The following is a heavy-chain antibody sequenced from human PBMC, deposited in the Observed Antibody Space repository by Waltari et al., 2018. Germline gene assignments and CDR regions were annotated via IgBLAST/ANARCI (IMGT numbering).Heavy chain of an antibody. V-gene: IGHV3-23*04. J-gene: IGHJ6*03. D-gene: IGHD1-26*01. CDR3: GGRYYYYYYMDV. CDR1: GFTFSSYA. Sequence: EVQLVESGGGLVQPGGSLRLSCAASGFTFSSYAMSWVRQAPGKGLEWVSAISGSGGSTYYSDAVKGRFTISRDNSKNTLYLQMNSLRAEDTAVYDCGGRYYYYYYMDVWGKGTTVTVSS. CDR2: ISGSGGST.